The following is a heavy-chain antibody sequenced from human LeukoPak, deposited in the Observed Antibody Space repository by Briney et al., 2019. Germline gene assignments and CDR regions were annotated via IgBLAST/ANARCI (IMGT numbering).Heavy chain of an antibody. Sequence: GGSLRLSCAASGFTFSSYSMNWVRQAPGKGLEWVSYISGSSSTIYYADSVKGRFTISRDNAKNSLYLQMNSLRAEDTAVYYCARDGRKITMVRGVIEYGMDVWGQGTTVTVSS. D-gene: IGHD3-10*01. J-gene: IGHJ6*02. V-gene: IGHV3-48*01. CDR3: ARDGRKITMVRGVIEYGMDV. CDR2: ISGSSSTI. CDR1: GFTFSSYS.